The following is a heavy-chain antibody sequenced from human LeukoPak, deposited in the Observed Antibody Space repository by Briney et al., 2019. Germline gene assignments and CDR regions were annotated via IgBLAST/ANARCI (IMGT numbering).Heavy chain of an antibody. V-gene: IGHV4-39*07. CDR2: IYYSGST. CDR1: GGSISSSSYY. Sequence: SETLSLTCTVSGGSISSSSYYWGWIRQPPGKGLEWIGSIYYSGSTYYNPSLKSRVTISVDTSKNQFSLKLSPVTAADTAVYYCASVVLSSWFDPWGQGTLVTVSS. D-gene: IGHD3-10*01. CDR3: ASVVLSSWFDP. J-gene: IGHJ5*02.